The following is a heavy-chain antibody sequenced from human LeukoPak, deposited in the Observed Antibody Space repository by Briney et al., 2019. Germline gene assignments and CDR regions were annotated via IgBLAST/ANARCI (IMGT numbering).Heavy chain of an antibody. V-gene: IGHV1-2*02. CDR2: INPNSGGT. Sequence: GASVKVSCKASGYTFTGYYMHWVRQAPGQGLEWMGWINPNSGGTNYAQKFQGRVTMTRDTSISTAYMELSRLRSDDTAVYYCARARIVGATRYFDYWGQGTLVTVSS. D-gene: IGHD1-26*01. CDR1: GYTFTGYY. J-gene: IGHJ4*02. CDR3: ARARIVGATRYFDY.